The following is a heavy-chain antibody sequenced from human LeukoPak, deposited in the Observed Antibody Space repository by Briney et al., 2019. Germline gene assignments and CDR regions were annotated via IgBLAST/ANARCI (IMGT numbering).Heavy chain of an antibody. D-gene: IGHD6-19*01. CDR3: ARDSGQWLVFRLWFDP. Sequence: ASVKVSCKASGYTFTSYGISRVRQAPGQGLEWMGWISAYNGNTNYAQKLQGRVTMTTDTSTSTAYMELRSLRSDDTAVYYCARDSGQWLVFRLWFDPWGQGTLVTVSS. V-gene: IGHV1-18*01. J-gene: IGHJ5*02. CDR1: GYTFTSYG. CDR2: ISAYNGNT.